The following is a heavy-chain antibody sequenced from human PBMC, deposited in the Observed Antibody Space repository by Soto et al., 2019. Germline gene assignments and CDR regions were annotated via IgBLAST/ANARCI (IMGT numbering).Heavy chain of an antibody. J-gene: IGHJ4*02. Sequence: GGSLRLSCSASGFTFSTYAMHWVRQAPGKGLEYVSAISNNGESTYYADSVKGRFTISRDNSKNTLYLQMSSLRTADTAIYYCVKGGITMVRGVLFAYWGQGTPVTVSS. CDR3: VKGGITMVRGVLFAY. V-gene: IGHV3-64D*06. CDR1: GFTFSTYA. CDR2: ISNNGEST. D-gene: IGHD3-10*01.